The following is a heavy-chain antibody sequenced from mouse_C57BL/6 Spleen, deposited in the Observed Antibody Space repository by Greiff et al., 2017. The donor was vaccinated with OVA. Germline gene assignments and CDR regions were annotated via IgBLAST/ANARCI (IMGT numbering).Heavy chain of an antibody. CDR3: TTLSGPSFDY. CDR1: GFNFTDYY. D-gene: IGHD1-3*01. V-gene: IGHV14-1*01. CDR2: IDPEDGDT. Sequence: EVMLVESGAELVRPGASVKLSCTASGFNFTDYYMHWVKQRPEPGLEWIGRIDPEDGDTEDAPKFQGKATMTADTSSNTAYLQLSSLTAEDTAVYYCTTLSGPSFDYWGQGTTLTVSS. J-gene: IGHJ2*01.